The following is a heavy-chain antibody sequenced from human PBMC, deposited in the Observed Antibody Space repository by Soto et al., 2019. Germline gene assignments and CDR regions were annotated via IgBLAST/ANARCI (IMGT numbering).Heavy chain of an antibody. Sequence: GGSLRLSCAASGFTFRSYAMHWVRQAPGKGLEWVAVIWYDGSNKYYVDSVKGRFTISRDNSKNTLYLQMNSLRAEDTAVYYCARGSYDSSGYYVYYFDYWGQGTLVTVSS. V-gene: IGHV3-33*08. CDR3: ARGSYDSSGYYVYYFDY. CDR2: IWYDGSNK. J-gene: IGHJ4*02. CDR1: GFTFRSYA. D-gene: IGHD3-22*01.